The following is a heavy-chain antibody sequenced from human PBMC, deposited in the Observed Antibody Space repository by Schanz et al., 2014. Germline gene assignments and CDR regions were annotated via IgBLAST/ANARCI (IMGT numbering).Heavy chain of an antibody. CDR1: GFTVSSDH. D-gene: IGHD2-15*01. Sequence: VQLVESGGGVVQPGRSLRLSCAASGFTVSSDHMSWVRQAPGKGLEWVSVIYSGIGAYYADSVKGRFTISRDNSKNTLYLHMNTLRSEDTAVYYCARDRGYCSGGSCLTFDYWGQGTLVTVSS. CDR2: IYSGIGA. J-gene: IGHJ4*02. CDR3: ARDRGYCSGGSCLTFDY. V-gene: IGHV3-66*02.